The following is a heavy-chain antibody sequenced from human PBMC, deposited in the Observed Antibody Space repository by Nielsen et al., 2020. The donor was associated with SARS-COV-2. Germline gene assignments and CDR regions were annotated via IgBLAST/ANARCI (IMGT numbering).Heavy chain of an antibody. CDR3: ARVDRDYYHSSGPFDY. J-gene: IGHJ4*02. Sequence: GGSLRLSCAASGFIFRSYGMHWVRQAPGKGLEWVAVISYDGSNKYYADSVKGRFTISRDISKNTLYLQMNSLRAEDTAVYYCARVDRDYYHSSGPFDYWGQGALVTVSS. CDR1: GFIFRSYG. CDR2: ISYDGSNK. V-gene: IGHV3-30*03. D-gene: IGHD3-22*01.